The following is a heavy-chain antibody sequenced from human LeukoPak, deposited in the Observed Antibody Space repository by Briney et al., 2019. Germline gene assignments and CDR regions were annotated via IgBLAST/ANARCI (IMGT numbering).Heavy chain of an antibody. D-gene: IGHD4-17*01. CDR1: GFTFSSYA. CDR2: INSDGSTT. J-gene: IGHJ4*02. Sequence: GGSLRLSCAASGFTFSSYAMHWVRQVPGKGLVWVSHINSDGSTTSYADSVKGRFTISRDNAKNTVYLQMNSLRAEDTAVYYCARDGSYGDYPFDYWGQGTLVTVSS. CDR3: ARDGSYGDYPFDY. V-gene: IGHV3-74*01.